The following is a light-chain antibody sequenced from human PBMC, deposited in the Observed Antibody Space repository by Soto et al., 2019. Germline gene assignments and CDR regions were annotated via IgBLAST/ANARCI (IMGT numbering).Light chain of an antibody. CDR1: TSNSGTNT. Sequence: QSFLPQAPSASGTPGQRVSISCSGGTSNSGTNTVNWYQQLPGTAPKLLIYNTNQRPAGVPDRFSGSKSGTSASLAISGLRSEDEASYFCARWDVSLSVLFGRGTKLTVL. V-gene: IGLV1-44*01. J-gene: IGLJ3*02. CDR2: NTN. CDR3: ARWDVSLSVL.